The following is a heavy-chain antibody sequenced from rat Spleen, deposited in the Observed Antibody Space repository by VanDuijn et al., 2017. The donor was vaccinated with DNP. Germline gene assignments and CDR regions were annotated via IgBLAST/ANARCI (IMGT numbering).Heavy chain of an antibody. CDR1: GFTFNKYW. Sequence: EVQLVESGGDLVQPGRSLKLSCVASGFTFNKYWMAWVRQAPTKGLEWVASISYDGGNTYYRDSVKGRFTISRDNARSSLYLQMDSLRSEDTATYYCTIWDYAMDGWGQGTSVTVSS. V-gene: IGHV5-20*01. CDR2: ISYDGGNT. D-gene: IGHD4-6*01. J-gene: IGHJ4*01. CDR3: TIWDYAMDG.